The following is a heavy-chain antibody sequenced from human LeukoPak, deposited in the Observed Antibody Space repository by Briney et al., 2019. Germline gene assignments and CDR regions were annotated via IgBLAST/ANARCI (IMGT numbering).Heavy chain of an antibody. Sequence: VSSPTLVKPPQPLTLTCIVSGFSLTASGGGVGCIRQRPGKAGARLTLTYSDDDKRYRPSLQSRLTITKDNSKNQVVLTMCNVDPVDTGTYYCAHRLWVRGSGYYSAFDVWGQGTLVTVSS. CDR2: TYSDDDK. V-gene: IGHV2-5*02. CDR3: AHRLWVRGSGYYSAFDV. J-gene: IGHJ3*01. CDR1: GFSLTASGGG. D-gene: IGHD3-10*01.